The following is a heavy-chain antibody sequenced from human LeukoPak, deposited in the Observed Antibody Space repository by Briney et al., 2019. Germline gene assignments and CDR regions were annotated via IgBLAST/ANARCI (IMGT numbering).Heavy chain of an antibody. V-gene: IGHV3-23*01. Sequence: GGALRLSCAAPGFTFSSYALSLGRPAPGEGLGWVSAISGSGGSTYYADSVKGRFTISRDNSKNTLYLQMNSLRAEDTAVYYCAKDMRGPYYFDYWGQGTLVTVSS. CDR3: AKDMRGPYYFDY. CDR1: GFTFSSYA. CDR2: ISGSGGST. D-gene: IGHD3-10*01. J-gene: IGHJ4*02.